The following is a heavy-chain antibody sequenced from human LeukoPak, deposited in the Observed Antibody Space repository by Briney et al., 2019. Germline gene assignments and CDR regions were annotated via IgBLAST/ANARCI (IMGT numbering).Heavy chain of an antibody. CDR2: IYYSGST. Sequence: PSETLSLTCTVSGGSISSYYWSWIRQPPGKGLEWIGYIYYSGSTNYNPSLKSRVTISVDTSKNQFSLKPSSVTAADTAVYYCARLAPEAHYFDYWGQGTLVTVSS. CDR1: GGSISSYY. J-gene: IGHJ4*02. CDR3: ARLAPEAHYFDY. V-gene: IGHV4-59*08.